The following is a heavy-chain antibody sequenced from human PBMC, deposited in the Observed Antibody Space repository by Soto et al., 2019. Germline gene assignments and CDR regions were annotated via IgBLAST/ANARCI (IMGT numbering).Heavy chain of an antibody. CDR2: IYYTGNT. J-gene: IGHJ4*02. V-gene: IGHV4-59*11. CDR1: GGSLSSHY. CDR3: ARVGDVSGYYRNFDY. D-gene: IGHD3-22*01. Sequence: LSLTCTVSGGSLSSHYWGWIRQPPGKGLEWIGDIYYTGNTNYNPSLKSRVTISVDTSKNQFSLKLSAVTAADTAVYYCARVGDVSGYYRNFDYWGQGTLVTVSS.